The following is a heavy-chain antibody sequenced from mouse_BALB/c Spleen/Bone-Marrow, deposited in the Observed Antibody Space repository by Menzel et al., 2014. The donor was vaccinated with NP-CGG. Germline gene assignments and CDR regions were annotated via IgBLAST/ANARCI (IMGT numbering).Heavy chain of an antibody. J-gene: IGHJ2*01. CDR2: INPGSGGT. CDR3: ARREDYDLDY. CDR1: GYAFTNYL. V-gene: IGHV1-54*01. Sequence: QVQLQQSGAELVRPGTSVKVSCKASGYAFTNYLIEWVKQRPGQGLEWIGVINPGSGGTNYNEKFKGKATLTADKSSSTAYMQLSSLTSDDSAVYFCARREDYDLDYWGQGTTLTVS. D-gene: IGHD2-4*01.